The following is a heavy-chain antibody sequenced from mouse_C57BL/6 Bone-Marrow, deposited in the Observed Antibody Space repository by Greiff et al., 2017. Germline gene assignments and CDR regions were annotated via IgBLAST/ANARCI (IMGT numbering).Heavy chain of an antibody. V-gene: IGHV1-42*01. CDR3: ARGGAPAWFAY. Sequence: EVQGVESGPELVKPGASVKISCKASGYSFTGYYMNWVKQSPEKSLEWIGEINPSTGGTTYNQKFKAKATLTVDKSSSTAYMQLKSLTSEDSAVYYCARGGAPAWFAYWGQGTLVTVSA. J-gene: IGHJ3*01. CDR2: INPSTGGT. CDR1: GYSFTGYY.